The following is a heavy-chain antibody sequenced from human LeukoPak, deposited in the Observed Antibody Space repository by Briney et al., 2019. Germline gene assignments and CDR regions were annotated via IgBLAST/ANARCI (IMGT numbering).Heavy chain of an antibody. Sequence: GESLKISCKGSGYSFTSYWIGWVRQMPGKGLEWVGIIYPGDSDTRYSPSFQGQVTISADKSISTAYLQWSSLKASDTAMYYCARSYYDSSGYFLDAFDIWGQGTMVTVSS. CDR2: IYPGDSDT. V-gene: IGHV5-51*01. J-gene: IGHJ3*02. CDR1: GYSFTSYW. D-gene: IGHD3-22*01. CDR3: ARSYYDSSGYFLDAFDI.